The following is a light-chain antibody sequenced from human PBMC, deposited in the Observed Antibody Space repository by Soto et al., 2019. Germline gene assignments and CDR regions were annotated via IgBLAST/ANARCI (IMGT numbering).Light chain of an antibody. Sequence: DIQMTQSPSSLSASVGDRVTITCQASQDISNYLNWYQQKPGKAPKLLIYDASHLETGVPSRFSGSGSGTDFTFTISSLQPEDIATYYCQQYDNLPLFTFGPGTKVHIK. J-gene: IGKJ3*01. CDR3: QQYDNLPLFT. CDR2: DAS. CDR1: QDISNY. V-gene: IGKV1-33*01.